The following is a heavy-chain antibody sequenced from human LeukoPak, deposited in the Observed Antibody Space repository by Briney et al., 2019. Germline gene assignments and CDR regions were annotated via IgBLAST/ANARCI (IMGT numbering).Heavy chain of an antibody. CDR1: GFTFSSYE. J-gene: IGHJ4*02. V-gene: IGHV3-9*01. CDR2: LSWNSGSI. CDR3: TKGPDYYGTFDY. D-gene: IGHD3-10*01. Sequence: GGSLRLSCAASGFTFSSYEMNWVRQAPGKGLEWVSGLSWNSGSITYADSVKGRFTISRDNAKKSLYLQMNNLRVEDTALYYCTKGPDYYGTFDYWGQGTLVTVSS.